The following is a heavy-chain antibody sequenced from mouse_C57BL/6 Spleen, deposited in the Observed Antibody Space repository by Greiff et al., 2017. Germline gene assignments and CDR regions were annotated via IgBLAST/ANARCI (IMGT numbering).Heavy chain of an antibody. V-gene: IGHV1-26*01. CDR1: GYTFTDYY. J-gene: IGHJ3*01. D-gene: IGHD1-2*01. CDR3: ARPPPDGAAGYAY. CDR2: INPNNGGT. Sequence: VQLQQSGPELVKPGASVKISCKASGYTFTDYYMNWVKQSHGQSLEWIGDINPNNGGTSYNQKFKGKATLTVDKSSSTAYMELRSLPSEDSAVYYYARPPPDGAAGYAYWGQGTLVTVSA.